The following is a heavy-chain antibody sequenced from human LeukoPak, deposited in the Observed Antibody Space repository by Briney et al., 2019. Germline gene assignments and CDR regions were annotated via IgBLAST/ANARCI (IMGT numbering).Heavy chain of an antibody. J-gene: IGHJ5*02. CDR2: ISAYNGNT. V-gene: IGHV1-18*01. CDR1: GYTFTSYG. Sequence: GASVKVSCKASGYTFTSYGISWVRQAPGQGLEWMGWISAYNGNTNYAQKLQGRVTMTTDTSTSTAYMELRSLRSDDTAVYYCARSWAAAGTTKYNWFDPWGQGTLVTVSS. D-gene: IGHD6-13*01. CDR3: ARSWAAAGTTKYNWFDP.